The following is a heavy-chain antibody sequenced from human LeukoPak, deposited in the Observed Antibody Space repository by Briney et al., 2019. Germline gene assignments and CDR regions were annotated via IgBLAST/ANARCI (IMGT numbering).Heavy chain of an antibody. CDR3: ARRYDFWSGYPPPLDY. CDR1: GGSFSGYY. V-gene: IGHV4-34*01. CDR2: IYYDGST. Sequence: SETLSLTCAVSGGSFSGYYWSWIRQPPGKGLEWIGSIYYDGSTYYNPSLKSRVTLSVDTSKNQFSLKLNSVTAADTAVYYCARRYDFWSGYPPPLDYWGQGTLVTVSS. D-gene: IGHD3-3*01. J-gene: IGHJ4*02.